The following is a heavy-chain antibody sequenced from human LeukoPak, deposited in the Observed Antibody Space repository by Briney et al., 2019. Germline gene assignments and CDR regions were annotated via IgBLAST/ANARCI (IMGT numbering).Heavy chain of an antibody. J-gene: IGHJ5*02. CDR2: INPNSGGT. V-gene: IGHV1-2*02. CDR1: GYTFTGYY. Sequence: ASVKVSCKASGYTFTGYYLHWVRQAPGQGLEWMGWINPNSGGTNYAQKFQGGVTMTRDTSISTAYMELSRLRSDDTAVYYCARGQARLSWFDPWGQGTLVTVSS. CDR3: ARGQARLSWFDP. D-gene: IGHD6-19*01.